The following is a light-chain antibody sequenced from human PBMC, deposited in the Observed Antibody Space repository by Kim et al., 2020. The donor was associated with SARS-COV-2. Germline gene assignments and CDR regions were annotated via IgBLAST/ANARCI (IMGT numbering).Light chain of an antibody. J-gene: IGKJ3*01. CDR2: LGS. V-gene: IGKV2-28*01. CDR1: QSLLNSNGYNY. Sequence: DIVMTQSPLSLAVTPGEPASISCRPSQSLLNSNGYNYLDWYLQKPGQSPQLLIYLGSNRASGVPDRFSGSGSGTDFTLKISRVEAEDVGVYYCMQSLQTPITFGPGTKVDIK. CDR3: MQSLQTPIT.